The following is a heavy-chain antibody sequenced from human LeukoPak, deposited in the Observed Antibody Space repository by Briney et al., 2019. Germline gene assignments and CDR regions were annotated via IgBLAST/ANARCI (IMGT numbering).Heavy chain of an antibody. CDR2: IYYSGST. Sequence: PSETLSLTCTVSGGSISSYYWSWIRQPPGKGLEWIGYIYYSGSTNYNPSLKSRVTISVDTSKNQFSLKLSSVTAADTAVYYCARSSSGWHGEDYWGQGTLVTVSS. CDR1: GGSISSYY. CDR3: ARSSSGWHGEDY. J-gene: IGHJ4*02. V-gene: IGHV4-59*08. D-gene: IGHD6-19*01.